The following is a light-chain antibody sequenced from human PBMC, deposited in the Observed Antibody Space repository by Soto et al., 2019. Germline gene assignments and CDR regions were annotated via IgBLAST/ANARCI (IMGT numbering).Light chain of an antibody. J-gene: IGLJ3*02. CDR2: RNN. CDR3: AAWDESLSGRV. CDR1: SSNIGSDY. V-gene: IGLV1-47*01. Sequence: QPVLTQPPSVSGTPGQRVNISCSGSSSNIGSDYVYWFQQLPGTAPKVLIYRNNQRPSGVPERFSGSKSGTSASLAISGLRSEDEADYYWAAWDESLSGRVFGGGTKLTVL.